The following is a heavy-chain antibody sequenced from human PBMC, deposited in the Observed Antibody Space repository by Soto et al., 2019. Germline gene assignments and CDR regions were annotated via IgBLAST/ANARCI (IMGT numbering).Heavy chain of an antibody. D-gene: IGHD3-3*01. Sequence: SETLSLTCDVSGYSISSGYYWGWIRQPPGEGLEWIGIVHHSGGTYYNPSLRSRVTISVDMSKNQVSLKLSSVTAVDTAVYSCARESTYDFWSGYYRHNWFDPLGQGTPVTVSS. V-gene: IGHV4-38-2*02. CDR2: VHHSGGT. CDR3: ARESTYDFWSGYYRHNWFDP. J-gene: IGHJ5*02. CDR1: GYSISSGYY.